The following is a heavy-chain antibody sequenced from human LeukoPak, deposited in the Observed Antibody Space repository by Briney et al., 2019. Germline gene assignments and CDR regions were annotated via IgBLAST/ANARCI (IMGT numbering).Heavy chain of an antibody. D-gene: IGHD3-10*01. CDR3: ARDQGYYGSGSLFDY. CDR1: GFTFDDYA. J-gene: IGHJ4*02. V-gene: IGHV3-9*01. CDR2: ISWNSGSI. Sequence: PGRSLRLSCAASGFTFDDYAMHWVRQAPGKGLEWVSGISWNSGSIGYADSVKGRFTISRDNAKNTLYLQMNSLRAEDTAVYYCARDQGYYGSGSLFDYWGQGTLVTVSS.